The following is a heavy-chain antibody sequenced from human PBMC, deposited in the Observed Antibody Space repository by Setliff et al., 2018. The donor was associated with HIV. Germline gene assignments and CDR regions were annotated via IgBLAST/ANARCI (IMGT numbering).Heavy chain of an antibody. Sequence: SETLSLTCAVYGASFSGYYWAWIRQSPGTGLEWIGEINHSGITNYNPTLKSRVTISTDTSKNQFSLRLNSVTAADTAVYYCARVRLRQWNGFWGQGTLVTVSS. V-gene: IGHV4-34*01. J-gene: IGHJ4*02. CDR3: ARVRLRQWNGF. CDR2: INHSGIT. CDR1: GASFSGYY. D-gene: IGHD3-3*01.